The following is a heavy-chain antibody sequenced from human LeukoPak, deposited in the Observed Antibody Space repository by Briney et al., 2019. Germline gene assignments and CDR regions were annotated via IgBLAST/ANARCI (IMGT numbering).Heavy chain of an antibody. D-gene: IGHD5-24*01. CDR3: ARIRDGYNDAYDI. J-gene: IGHJ3*02. V-gene: IGHV1-46*01. CDR1: GYTFTNSY. Sequence: ASVKVSCKASGYTFTNSYIHWVRQAPGQVLEWMGLINPDGGNTNYAQNFQGRVTLTRDTSTSTVNMELSSLRSEDTAIYYCARIRDGYNDAYDIWGQGTVVTVPS. CDR2: INPDGGNT.